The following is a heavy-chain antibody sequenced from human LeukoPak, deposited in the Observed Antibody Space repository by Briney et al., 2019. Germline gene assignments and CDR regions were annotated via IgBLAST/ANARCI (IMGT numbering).Heavy chain of an antibody. CDR1: GFTFSSYS. V-gene: IGHV3-21*01. CDR2: ISNSSSYI. J-gene: IGHJ3*02. Sequence: KPGGSLRLSCAASGFTFSSYSMNWVRQAPGKALEWVSSISNSSSYIYYADPVKGRFTISRENAKNSLYLQMNSRRAEDTAVYYCARHPELDIWGQGTMVTVSS. CDR3: ARHPELDI.